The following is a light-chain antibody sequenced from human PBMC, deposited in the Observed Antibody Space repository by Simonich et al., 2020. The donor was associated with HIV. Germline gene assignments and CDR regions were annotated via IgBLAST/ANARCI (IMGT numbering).Light chain of an antibody. V-gene: IGKV3-15*01. CDR2: GAS. CDR3: QQYNNWLYT. Sequence: EIVMTQSPATLSVSPGERATLSCRASQSVSSNLAWYQQKPGQATRLRIDGASTRATGIPARFSGSGSGTEFTLTISGMQSEDFVVYYCQQYNNWLYTFGQGTKLEIK. J-gene: IGKJ2*01. CDR1: QSVSSN.